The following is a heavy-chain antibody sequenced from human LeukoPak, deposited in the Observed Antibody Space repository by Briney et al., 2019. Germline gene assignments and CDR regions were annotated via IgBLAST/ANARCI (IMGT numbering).Heavy chain of an antibody. V-gene: IGHV4-30-2*01. CDR1: GGSISSGSYS. CDR2: IYHSGNT. J-gene: IGHJ5*02. Sequence: SETLSLTRAVSGGSISSGSYSWSWIRQPPGKGLEWIGYIYHSGNTYYNPSLKSRVTISIDRSKSQFSLKLTSVTAADTAVYYCARFYGDFYNWFDPWGQGALVTVSS. CDR3: ARFYGDFYNWFDP. D-gene: IGHD4-17*01.